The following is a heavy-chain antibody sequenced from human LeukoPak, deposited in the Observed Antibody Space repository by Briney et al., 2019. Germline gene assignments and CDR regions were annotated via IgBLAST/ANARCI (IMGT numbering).Heavy chain of an antibody. Sequence: SETLSLTCTVSGGSISSCYWSWIRQPPGKGLEWIAYISDIGSINYNPSLKSRVTISLETSKNQFSLKLSSVTAADTAVYYCAGHHPRNTVDFWGQGTLVTVSS. CDR1: GGSISSCY. J-gene: IGHJ4*02. D-gene: IGHD2/OR15-2a*01. CDR3: AGHHPRNTVDF. CDR2: ISDIGSI. V-gene: IGHV4-59*08.